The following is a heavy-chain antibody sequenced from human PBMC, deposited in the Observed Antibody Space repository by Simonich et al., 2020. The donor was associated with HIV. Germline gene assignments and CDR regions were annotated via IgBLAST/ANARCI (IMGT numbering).Heavy chain of an antibody. J-gene: IGHJ1*01. Sequence: QVQLQQWGAGLLKPSETLSLTCAVYGGSFSGYYWSGIPQPPGKGVEWYGEINHSGSTTYNPSLKSRVTISVDTSKNQFSLKLSSVTAADTAVYYCARLTAGGLGEYFQHWGQGTLVTVSS. V-gene: IGHV4-34*01. D-gene: IGHD6-13*01. CDR2: INHSGST. CDR3: ARLTAGGLGEYFQH. CDR1: GGSFSGYY.